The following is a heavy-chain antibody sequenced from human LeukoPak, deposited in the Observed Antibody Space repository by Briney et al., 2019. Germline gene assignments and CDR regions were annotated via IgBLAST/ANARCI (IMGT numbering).Heavy chain of an antibody. Sequence: ASVKVSCKASGYTFTGYDIHWVRQAPGQGLEWMGWVNCYSGGTNYAQKFQGRVTMTRDTSISTAYMELSRLRSDDTAVYYCARVPGGNYYQFDDWGQGTLVTVSS. V-gene: IGHV1-2*02. J-gene: IGHJ4*02. CDR2: VNCYSGGT. CDR3: ARVPGGNYYQFDD. CDR1: GYTFTGYD. D-gene: IGHD1-26*01.